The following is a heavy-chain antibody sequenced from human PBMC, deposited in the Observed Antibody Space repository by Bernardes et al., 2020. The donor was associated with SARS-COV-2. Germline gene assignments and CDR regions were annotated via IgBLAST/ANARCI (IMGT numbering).Heavy chain of an antibody. D-gene: IGHD3-9*01. CDR1: GFPFAGYA. Sequence: GGSLRLSCTASGFPFAGYAMTWVRQAPGKGLEWVATISGSRGRTYYADSVKGRFTISRDNSKNTLFLQMDSLRDEDTAVYYCAKVALTGLYYFDYWGQGTLVTVSS. J-gene: IGHJ4*02. V-gene: IGHV3-23*01. CDR3: AKVALTGLYYFDY. CDR2: ISGSRGRT.